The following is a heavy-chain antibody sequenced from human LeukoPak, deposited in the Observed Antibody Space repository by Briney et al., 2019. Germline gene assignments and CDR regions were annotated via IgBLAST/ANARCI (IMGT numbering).Heavy chain of an antibody. Sequence: SETLSLTCTVSGGSISSYYWSWIRQPPGKGLEWIGYIYYSGSTNYNPSLKSRVTISVDTSKNQFSLKLSSVTAADTAVYYCARTVVTPYYYYGMDVWGQGTTVTVSS. CDR3: ARTVVTPYYYYGMDV. D-gene: IGHD4-23*01. CDR2: IYYSGST. J-gene: IGHJ6*02. V-gene: IGHV4-59*01. CDR1: GGSISSYY.